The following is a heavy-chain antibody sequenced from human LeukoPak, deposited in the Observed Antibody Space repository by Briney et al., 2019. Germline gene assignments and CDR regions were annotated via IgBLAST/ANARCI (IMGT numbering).Heavy chain of an antibody. V-gene: IGHV4-30-4*01. CDR2: IYYSGST. CDR1: GGSISSGDYY. D-gene: IGHD4-17*01. Sequence: SETLSLTCTVSGGSISSGDYYWSWIRQPPGKGLEWIGYIYYSGSTYYNPSLKSRVTISVDTSKNQFSPKLSSVTAADTAVYYCARSLYGDYGYFQHWGQGTLVTVSS. CDR3: ARSLYGDYGYFQH. J-gene: IGHJ1*01.